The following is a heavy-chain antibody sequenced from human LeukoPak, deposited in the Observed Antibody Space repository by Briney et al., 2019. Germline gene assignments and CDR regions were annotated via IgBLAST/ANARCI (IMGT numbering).Heavy chain of an antibody. V-gene: IGHV4-4*07. CDR2: IYTSGST. D-gene: IGHD5/OR15-5a*01. Sequence: PSETLSLTCTVSGGSISSYYWSWVRQPAGKGLEWIGRIYTSGSTNYNPSLKSRLTISADTSNNQFSLKLSSVTAADTAVYYCGRAAGTKSYGLRGTIDYWGQGALVTVS. J-gene: IGHJ4*02. CDR3: GRAAGTKSYGLRGTIDY. CDR1: GGSISSYY.